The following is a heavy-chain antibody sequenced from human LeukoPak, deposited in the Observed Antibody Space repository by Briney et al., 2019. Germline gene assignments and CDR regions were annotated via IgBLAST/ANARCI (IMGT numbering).Heavy chain of an antibody. CDR3: AKDKTMIVVEAFDI. V-gene: IGHV3-7*01. Sequence: GGSLRLSCAASGFTFSSYWMSWVRQAPGKGLEWVANIKQDGSEKYYVDSVKGRFTISRDNAKNSLYLQMNSLRAEDTAVYYCAKDKTMIVVEAFDIWGQGTMVTVSS. CDR1: GFTFSSYW. J-gene: IGHJ3*02. D-gene: IGHD3-22*01. CDR2: IKQDGSEK.